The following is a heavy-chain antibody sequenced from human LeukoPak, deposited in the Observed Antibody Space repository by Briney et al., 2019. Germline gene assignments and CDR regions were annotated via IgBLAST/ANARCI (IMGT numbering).Heavy chain of an antibody. V-gene: IGHV3-21*04. CDR1: GFIFSSDS. J-gene: IGHJ6*03. CDR2: ISSTGAYI. CDR3: ARDARVDDYYYYMDV. Sequence: GGSLRLSCATSGFIFSSDSMIWVRQAPGKGLEWVSSISSTGAYIYYADSLKGRFTISRDNAKNSLYLQMNSLRAEDTALYHCARDARVDDYYYYMDVWGKGTTVTVSS.